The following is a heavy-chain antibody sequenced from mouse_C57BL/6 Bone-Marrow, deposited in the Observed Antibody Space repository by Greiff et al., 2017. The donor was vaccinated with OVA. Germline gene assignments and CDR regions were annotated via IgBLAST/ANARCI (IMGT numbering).Heavy chain of an antibody. D-gene: IGHD5-1*01. J-gene: IGHJ2*01. CDR2: ISYDGSN. Sequence: ESGPGLVKPSQSLSLTCSVTGYSITSGYYWNWIRQFPGNKLEWMGYISYDGSNNYNPSLKNRISITRDTSKNKCFLKLNSVTTEDTATYYWARRAPITYDFDYWGQGTTLTVSS. CDR1: GYSITSGYY. CDR3: ARRAPITYDFDY. V-gene: IGHV3-6*01.